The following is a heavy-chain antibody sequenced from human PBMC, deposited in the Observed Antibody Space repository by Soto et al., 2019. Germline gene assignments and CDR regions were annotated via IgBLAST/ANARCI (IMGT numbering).Heavy chain of an antibody. CDR1: GFTFSSYA. J-gene: IGHJ4*02. CDR2: ISGTGTTT. D-gene: IGHD2-8*01. V-gene: IGHV3-23*01. CDR3: VKAVYLLDFDY. Sequence: PRLSCAASGFTFSSYAMTWVRQAPGKGLEWVSTISGTGTTTYYADSVKGRFTISRDNSKNALYLQMNSLRTEDTAVYYCVKAVYLLDFDYWGQGTLVTVS.